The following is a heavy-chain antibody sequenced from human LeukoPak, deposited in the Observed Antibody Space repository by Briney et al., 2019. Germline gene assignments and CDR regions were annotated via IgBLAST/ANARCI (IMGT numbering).Heavy chain of an antibody. CDR3: ARDGGPGIAVAGTRTGYFDY. V-gene: IGHV3-33*01. J-gene: IGHJ4*02. Sequence: PGGSLRLSCAASGFTFSSYGMHWVRQAPGKGLEWVAVIWYDGSNKYYADSVKGRFTISRDNSKNTLYLQMNSLRAEDTAVYYCARDGGPGIAVAGTRTGYFDYWGQGTLVTVSS. CDR1: GFTFSSYG. CDR2: IWYDGSNK. D-gene: IGHD6-19*01.